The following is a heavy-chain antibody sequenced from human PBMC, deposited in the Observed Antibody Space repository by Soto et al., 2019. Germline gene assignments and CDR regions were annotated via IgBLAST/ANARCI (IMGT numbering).Heavy chain of an antibody. CDR1: GYTFSSND. J-gene: IGHJ4*02. Sequence: ASVKVSCKASGYTFSSNDINWVRQAPGQGLEWMGWMNPNRGNTDYAQKFQGRVTMTRDTSTSTVYMELSSLRSEDTAVYYCARVYCSGGSCYGIDYWGQGTLVTVSS. D-gene: IGHD2-15*01. CDR2: MNPNRGNT. V-gene: IGHV1-8*01. CDR3: ARVYCSGGSCYGIDY.